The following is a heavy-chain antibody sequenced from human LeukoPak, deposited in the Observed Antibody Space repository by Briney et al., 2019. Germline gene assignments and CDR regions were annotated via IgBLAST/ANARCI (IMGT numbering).Heavy chain of an antibody. D-gene: IGHD6-13*01. V-gene: IGHV3-21*01. CDR1: GFTFSTYS. CDR3: ARFSIEASRSFLDY. Sequence: GGPLRLSCAASGFTFSTYSMDWVRQAPGKGLEWVSSITSSSSYIYYADSVTGRFTISRDNAKNSLYLQMNSLRAEDTAVYYCARFSIEASRSFLDYWGLGTLVTVSS. CDR2: ITSSSSYI. J-gene: IGHJ4*02.